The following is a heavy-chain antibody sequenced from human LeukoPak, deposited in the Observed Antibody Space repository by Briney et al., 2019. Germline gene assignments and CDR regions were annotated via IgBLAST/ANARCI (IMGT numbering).Heavy chain of an antibody. CDR3: ARDPRGIADDFDY. J-gene: IGHJ4*02. D-gene: IGHD6-13*01. CDR2: IIPILGIA. V-gene: IGHV1-69*04. CDR1: GGTFSSYA. Sequence: ASVKVSCKASGGTFSSYAIGWVRQAPGQGLEWMGRIIPILGIANYAQKFQGRVTITADKSTSTAYMELSSLRSEDTAVYYCARDPRGIADDFDYWGQGTLVTVSS.